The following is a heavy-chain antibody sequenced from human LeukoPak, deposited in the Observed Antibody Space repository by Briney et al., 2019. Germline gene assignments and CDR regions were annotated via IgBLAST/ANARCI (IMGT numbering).Heavy chain of an antibody. Sequence: PGGSLRLSCAASGFTFSSYAMSWVRQAPGKGLEWVSAISGSGGSTYYADSVKGRFTISRDNSKNTLYLQMNSLRAEDTAVYYCAKDSLWFGDQTTSSFDYWGQGTLVTVSS. V-gene: IGHV3-23*01. D-gene: IGHD3-10*01. CDR3: AKDSLWFGDQTTSSFDY. J-gene: IGHJ4*02. CDR2: ISGSGGST. CDR1: GFTFSSYA.